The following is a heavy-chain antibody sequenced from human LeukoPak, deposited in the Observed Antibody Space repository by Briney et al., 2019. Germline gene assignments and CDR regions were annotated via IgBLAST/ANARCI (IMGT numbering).Heavy chain of an antibody. J-gene: IGHJ4*02. CDR3: ANLAYQSRPSGYSYGFRDEDY. D-gene: IGHD5-18*01. V-gene: IGHV3-30*02. CDR1: GFTFSSYG. Sequence: PGGSLRLSCAASGFTFSSYGMHWVRQAPGKGLEWVAFIRYDGSNKYYADSVKGRFTISRDNSKNTLYLQMNSLRAEDTAVYYCANLAYQSRPSGYSYGFRDEDYWGQGTLVTVSS. CDR2: IRYDGSNK.